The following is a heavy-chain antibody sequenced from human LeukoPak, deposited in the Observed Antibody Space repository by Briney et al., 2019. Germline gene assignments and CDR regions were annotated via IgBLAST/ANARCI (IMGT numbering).Heavy chain of an antibody. Sequence: SETLSLTCTVSGGSISSYYWSWIRQPPGKGLEWIGYIYYSGSTNYNPSLKSRVTISVDTSKNQFSLKLSSVTAADTAVYYCARDTNYDFWSGDPSYMDVWGKGTTVPVSS. CDR2: IYYSGST. J-gene: IGHJ6*03. CDR3: ARDTNYDFWSGDPSYMDV. D-gene: IGHD3-3*01. V-gene: IGHV4-59*01. CDR1: GGSISSYY.